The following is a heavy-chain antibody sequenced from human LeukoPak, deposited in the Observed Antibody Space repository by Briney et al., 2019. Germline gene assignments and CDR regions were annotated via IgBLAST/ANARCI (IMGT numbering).Heavy chain of an antibody. CDR3: AKPKSGSYPGYYFDY. CDR2: IVGSGGST. V-gene: IGHV3-23*01. CDR1: GFTFRDYY. D-gene: IGHD1-26*01. J-gene: IGHJ4*02. Sequence: GGSLRLSCAASGFTFRDYYMSWIRQAPGKGLEWVSAIVGSGGSTYYADSVKGRFTISRDNSKNTLYLQMNSLRAEDTAVYYCAKPKSGSYPGYYFDYWGQGTLVTVSS.